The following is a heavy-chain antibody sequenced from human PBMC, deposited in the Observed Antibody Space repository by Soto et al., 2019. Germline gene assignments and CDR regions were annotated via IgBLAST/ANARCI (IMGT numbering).Heavy chain of an antibody. CDR2: INAGNGNT. D-gene: IGHD6-19*01. Sequence: GASVKVSCKASGYTFTSYAMHWVRQAPGQRLEWMGWINAGNGNTKYSQKFQGRVTITRDTSASTAYMELSSLRSEDTAVYYCARAASGYSSGWYASVFDYWGQGPLVTVSS. J-gene: IGHJ4*02. CDR1: GYTFTSYA. V-gene: IGHV1-3*01. CDR3: ARAASGYSSGWYASVFDY.